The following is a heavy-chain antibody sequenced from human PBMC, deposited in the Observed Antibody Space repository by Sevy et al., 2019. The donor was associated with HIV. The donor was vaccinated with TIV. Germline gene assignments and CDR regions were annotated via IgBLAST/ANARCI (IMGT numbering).Heavy chain of an antibody. Sequence: GGSLRLSCAASGFTFSTYDMHWVRQVAGEGLEWVSGIGTLLDTYYAASVKGRFIICRDKAKNSLFLQMNSLRAGDTAIYYCARACTAAGYKSGPIDAFDVWGQGTVVTVSS. J-gene: IGHJ3*01. D-gene: IGHD6-13*01. CDR3: ARACTAAGYKSGPIDAFDV. V-gene: IGHV3-13*01. CDR2: IGTLLDT. CDR1: GFTFSTYD.